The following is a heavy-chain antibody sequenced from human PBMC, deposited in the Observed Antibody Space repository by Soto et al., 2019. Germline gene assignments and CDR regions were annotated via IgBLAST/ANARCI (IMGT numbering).Heavy chain of an antibody. V-gene: IGHV3-30-3*01. CDR1: GFTFSSYA. J-gene: IGHJ6*02. D-gene: IGHD5-12*01. Sequence: QVQLVESGGGVVQPGRSLRLSCAASGFTFSSYAMHWVRQAPGKGLEWVAVISYDGSNKYYEDSVKGRFTISRDNSKNTLYLQMNSLRAEDTAVYYCALLDGYNFYYYYGMDVWGQGTTVTVSS. CDR2: ISYDGSNK. CDR3: ALLDGYNFYYYYGMDV.